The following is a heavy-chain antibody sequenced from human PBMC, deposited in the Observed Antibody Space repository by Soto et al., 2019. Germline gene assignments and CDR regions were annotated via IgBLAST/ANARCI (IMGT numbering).Heavy chain of an antibody. CDR3: ARGYCSSTSCFDP. D-gene: IGHD2-2*01. V-gene: IGHV4-59*12. CDR2: IYYSGST. J-gene: IGHJ5*02. CDR1: GGSISSYY. Sequence: SETLSLTCTVSGGSISSYYWSWIRQPPGKGLEWIGYIYYSGSTNYNPSLKSRVTISVDTSKNQFSLKLSSVTAADTAVYYCARGYCSSTSCFDPWGQGTLVTVSS.